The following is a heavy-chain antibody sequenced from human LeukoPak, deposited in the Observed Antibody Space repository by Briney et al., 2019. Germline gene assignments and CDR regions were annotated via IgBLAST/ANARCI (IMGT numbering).Heavy chain of an antibody. V-gene: IGHV3-53*01. CDR1: GFTVSSNY. CDR3: AKRGNYYDASGYFDQA. CDR2: IYSGGST. D-gene: IGHD3-22*01. J-gene: IGHJ5*02. Sequence: PGGSLRLSCAASGFTVSSNYMSWVRQAPGKGLEWVSVIYSGGSTYYADSVKGRFTISRDNSKNTLYLQMNSLRAEDTAVYFCAKRGNYYDASGYFDQAWGQGTLVTVSS.